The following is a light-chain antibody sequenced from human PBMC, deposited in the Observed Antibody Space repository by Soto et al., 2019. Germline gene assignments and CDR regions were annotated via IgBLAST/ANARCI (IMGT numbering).Light chain of an antibody. V-gene: IGLV1-44*01. CDR2: SNN. CDR1: SSNIGSNT. CDR3: AARDDSLNGYV. J-gene: IGLJ1*01. Sequence: QSVLTQPPSASGTPGQRVTISCSGSSSNIGSNTVNWYQQLPRTAPQLLIYSNNQRPSVVTDRFSGTTSGTSASLATSALPDEDADDYYSAARDDSLNGYVFGTGTKLTVL.